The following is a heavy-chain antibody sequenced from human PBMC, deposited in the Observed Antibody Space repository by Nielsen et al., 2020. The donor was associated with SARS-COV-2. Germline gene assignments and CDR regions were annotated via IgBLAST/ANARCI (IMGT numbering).Heavy chain of an antibody. D-gene: IGHD2-2*01. V-gene: IGHV3-48*01. CDR1: GFNFTRYS. Sequence: GGSLRLSCVASGFNFTRYSMNWVRQPPGKGPEWVAYISSDSSWKQYADSVKGRVSISRDNAKKSLDLQMNSLRGEDTAVYYCARGVLDYWGQGALVTVSS. CDR2: ISSDSSWK. CDR3: ARGVLDY. J-gene: IGHJ4*02.